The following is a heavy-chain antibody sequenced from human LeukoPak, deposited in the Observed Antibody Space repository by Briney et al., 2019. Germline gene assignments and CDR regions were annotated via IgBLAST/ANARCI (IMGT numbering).Heavy chain of an antibody. CDR3: ARDLRGTYYYYYMDV. D-gene: IGHD3-16*01. V-gene: IGHV3-74*01. Sequence: GGSLRLSCAASGFTFSSYNMNWVRQAPGKGLVWVSRINSDGSSTSYADSVKGRFAIFRDNAKNTLYLQMNSLRAEDTAVYYCARDLRGTYYYYYMDVWGKGTTVTVSS. CDR1: GFTFSSYN. J-gene: IGHJ6*03. CDR2: INSDGSST.